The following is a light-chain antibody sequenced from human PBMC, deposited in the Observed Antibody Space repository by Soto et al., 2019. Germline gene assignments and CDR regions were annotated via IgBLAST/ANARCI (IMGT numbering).Light chain of an antibody. Sequence: DIMMSQSPSTLSLSTGGRATLSCRASQSVSSNLAWYQQKPGQAPRLLIQRASTRATGIPARFSGSGSGTEFTLTISSLQSEDFAVYFCQQYNNWPGTFGQGTKVAIK. CDR3: QQYNNWPGT. CDR1: QSVSSN. V-gene: IGKV3-15*01. J-gene: IGKJ1*01. CDR2: RAS.